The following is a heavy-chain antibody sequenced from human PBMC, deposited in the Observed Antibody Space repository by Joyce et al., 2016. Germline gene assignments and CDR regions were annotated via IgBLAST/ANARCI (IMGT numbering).Heavy chain of an antibody. CDR2: INTDGSST. J-gene: IGHJ5*02. V-gene: IGHV3-74*01. Sequence: EVQLVESGGGLVQPGGSLRLSCAASGFSFSGYWRHWVRQAPGKGLGWVSRINTDGSSTRFADSVKGRFTISRDNAKNTLYLQMNSLRAEDTAVYYCVRGISARPGGPNWFDPWGQGTLVTVSS. D-gene: IGHD6-6*01. CDR3: VRGISARPGGPNWFDP. CDR1: GFSFSGYW.